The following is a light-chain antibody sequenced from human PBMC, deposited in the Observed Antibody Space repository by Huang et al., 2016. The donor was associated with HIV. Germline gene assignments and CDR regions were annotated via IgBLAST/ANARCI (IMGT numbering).Light chain of an antibody. V-gene: IGKV1-6*01. CDR3: LQDYNYPLT. CDR1: QGIGND. Sequence: AIQMTQSPSSLSASVGDRVTITCRASQGIGNDLDWYQQKPGKAPKLLIYGASSLQSGVPSRFSCSGSGTDFTLTISSLQPDDFATYYCLQDYNYPLTFGEGTKVEI. J-gene: IGKJ4*02. CDR2: GAS.